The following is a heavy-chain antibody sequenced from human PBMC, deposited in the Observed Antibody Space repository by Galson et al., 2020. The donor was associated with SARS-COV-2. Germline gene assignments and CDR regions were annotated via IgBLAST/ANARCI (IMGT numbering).Heavy chain of an antibody. V-gene: IGHV5-51*01. D-gene: IGHD5-12*01. CDR2: IFPDDSDT. CDR3: ARRFHRDGYNSEIDY. J-gene: IGHJ4*02. CDR1: GYSFSSYW. Sequence: GESLKISCKASGYSFSSYWIGWVRQKTGKGLEWMGVIFPDDSDTRYSPSFQGQVTISADKSISTAYLQWSSLKASDTAIYYCARRFHRDGYNSEIDYWGQGPLVTVPS.